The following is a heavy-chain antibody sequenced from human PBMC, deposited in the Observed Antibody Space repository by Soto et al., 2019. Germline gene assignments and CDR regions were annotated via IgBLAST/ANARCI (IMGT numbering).Heavy chain of an antibody. Sequence: SETLSLSCTVSGGSISRYYWSWIRQPPGKGLEWIGHIHYTGTTNYSPSLQSRVTMSIDTSRNQFSLKLSSVTAADTGLYYCARHGPLYYYYYMDVWGKGTTVTVSS. CDR2: IHYTGTT. CDR3: ARHGPLYYYYYMDV. V-gene: IGHV4-59*08. CDR1: GGSISRYY. J-gene: IGHJ6*03.